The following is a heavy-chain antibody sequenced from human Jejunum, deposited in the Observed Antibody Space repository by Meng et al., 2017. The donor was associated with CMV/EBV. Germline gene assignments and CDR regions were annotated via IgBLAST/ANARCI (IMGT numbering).Heavy chain of an antibody. J-gene: IGHJ4*02. CDR3: VKDYPATNSIYYGSVFFDD. Sequence: AVSWVRQHAGKELEWISGVDHGRNKKYYADSVRGRLAISRDNTKNRVYLQMRSLRTEETAVYFCVKDYPATNSIYYGSVFFDDWGLGTLVTVSS. V-gene: IGHV3-23*01. CDR2: VDHGRNKK. CDR1: A. D-gene: IGHD3-16*01.